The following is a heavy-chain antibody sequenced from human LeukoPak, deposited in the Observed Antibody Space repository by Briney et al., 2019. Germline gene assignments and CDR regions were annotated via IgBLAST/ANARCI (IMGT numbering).Heavy chain of an antibody. D-gene: IGHD2-15*01. Sequence: PSETLSLTCTVSSDFSSFYYWTWIRQTPGKGLEWIGNIHTSGSTDYNPSLKSRVSMSIDTSKNQFSLRLSSVTAEDSAIYYCARPGQSSWWIYFNFWGQGALVTVSS. CDR3: ARPGQSSWWIYFNF. J-gene: IGHJ4*02. V-gene: IGHV4-4*09. CDR2: IHTSGST. CDR1: SDFSSFYY.